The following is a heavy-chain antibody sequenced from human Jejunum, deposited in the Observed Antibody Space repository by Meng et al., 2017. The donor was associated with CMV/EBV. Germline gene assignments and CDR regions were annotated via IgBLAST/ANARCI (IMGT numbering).Heavy chain of an antibody. Sequence: TLSLTCVVSGGSIIGTNWWNWVRQPPGGGLEWIGEIFHSGATNYNPSLKSRVTISIDNSKNQFSLKLTSMTAADTAVYFCGDPPAGYWGQGILVTVSS. CDR1: GGSIIGTNW. V-gene: IGHV4/OR15-8*02. CDR2: IFHSGAT. CDR3: GDPPAGY. J-gene: IGHJ4*02.